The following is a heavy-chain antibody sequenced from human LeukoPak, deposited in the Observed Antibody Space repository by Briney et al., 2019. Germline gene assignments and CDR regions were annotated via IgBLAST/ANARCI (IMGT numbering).Heavy chain of an antibody. CDR1: GFTFTNAW. CDR2: ISGTGGST. CDR3: AHGSMYQLDS. D-gene: IGHD2-2*01. Sequence: PGGSLRLSCAASGFTFTNAWMNWVRQAPGKGLEWVSDISGTGGSTYYADSVKGRFTISRDNSKNTLYLQMNSLRAEDTAVYYCAHGSMYQLDSWGQGTLVTVSS. V-gene: IGHV3-23*01. J-gene: IGHJ4*02.